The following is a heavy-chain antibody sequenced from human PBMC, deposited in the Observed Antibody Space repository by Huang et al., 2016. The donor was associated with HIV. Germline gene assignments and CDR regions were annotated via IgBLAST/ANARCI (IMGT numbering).Heavy chain of an antibody. CDR3: ARDTTTVAGLDF. D-gene: IGHD6-19*01. CDR2: ISFDGRNK. J-gene: IGHJ4*02. Sequence: QVQLVESGGGVVQPGRSLRLSCAVSGFTFRDHPMHWVRQAPGKGWEWVAVISFDGRNKFYADFVRVRFTISRDNSKNILYLQLNSPTPADTSIYYCARDTTTVAGLDFWGQGALVTVSS. CDR1: GFTFRDHP. V-gene: IGHV3-30*14.